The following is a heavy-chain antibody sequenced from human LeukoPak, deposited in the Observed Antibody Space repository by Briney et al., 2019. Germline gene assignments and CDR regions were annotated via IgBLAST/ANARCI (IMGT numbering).Heavy chain of an antibody. CDR2: IHTSGST. CDR1: GGSISSYY. D-gene: IGHD2-8*01. Sequence: SETLSLTCTVSGGSISSYYWNWIRQPAGKGLEWIGRIHTSGSTNYNPSLKSRVTMSVDTSKNQFSLKLSSVTAADTAVYYCARDDGVSRDFDYWGQGTLVTVSS. J-gene: IGHJ4*02. CDR3: ARDDGVSRDFDY. V-gene: IGHV4-4*07.